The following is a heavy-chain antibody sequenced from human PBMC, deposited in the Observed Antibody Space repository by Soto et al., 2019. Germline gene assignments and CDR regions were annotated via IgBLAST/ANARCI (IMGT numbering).Heavy chain of an antibody. CDR2: IYYSGST. CDR1: GGSISSGGYY. J-gene: IGHJ5*02. D-gene: IGHD2-15*01. Sequence: QVQLQESGPGLVKPSQTLSLTCTVSGGSISSGGYYWSWIRQHPGKGLEWIGFIYYSGSTYYNPSLTRRVTISVDTSKSHFSLKLNSVTAADTAVYYCARAGGRNSVWFDPWGQGTLVTVSS. V-gene: IGHV4-31*03. CDR3: ARAGGRNSVWFDP.